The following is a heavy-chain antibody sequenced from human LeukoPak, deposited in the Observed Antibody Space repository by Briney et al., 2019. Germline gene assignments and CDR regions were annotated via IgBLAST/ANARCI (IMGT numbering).Heavy chain of an antibody. CDR2: INTVSTYI. V-gene: IGHV3-21*01. D-gene: IGHD3-22*01. CDR1: GFTFSSYS. CDR3: ARLRRNSDRSGFYYYYDY. J-gene: IGHJ4*02. Sequence: KPGGSLRLSCAASGFTFSSYSFNWVRQAPGKGLEWVSSINTVSTYIYNADSVRGRFTISRDNAKDSLWLQMNSLRAEDSGFYYCARLRRNSDRSGFYYYYDYWGQGTLVTVSS.